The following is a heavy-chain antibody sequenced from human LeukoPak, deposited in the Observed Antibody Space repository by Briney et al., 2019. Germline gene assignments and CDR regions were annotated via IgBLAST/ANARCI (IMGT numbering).Heavy chain of an antibody. CDR2: ISSSSAYI. Sequence: GGSLRLSCAASEFTFGSYNMNWVRQAPGKGLEWVSSISSSSAYIYYADSVKGRFTISRDNAKNSLYLQMNSLRAEDTAVYYCAKDKGSSSWYGGFDHWGQGTLVTVSS. V-gene: IGHV3-21*01. CDR3: AKDKGSSSWYGGFDH. CDR1: EFTFGSYN. D-gene: IGHD6-13*01. J-gene: IGHJ4*02.